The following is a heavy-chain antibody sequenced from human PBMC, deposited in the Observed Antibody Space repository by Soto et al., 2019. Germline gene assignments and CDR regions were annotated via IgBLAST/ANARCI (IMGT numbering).Heavy chain of an antibody. V-gene: IGHV2-5*01. CDR2: INWNDDE. CDR3: AHRHDLGGFDI. D-gene: IGHD2-15*01. J-gene: IGHJ3*02. Sequence: HITLKESGPTLVKPTQTLTLTCTFSGFSLNTRAVGVGWIRQPPGKALEWLALINWNDDERYSPSLKDRLTITKDTSRNHVVLTMPNVDPVDTATYYCAHRHDLGGFDIWGQGTTVTVSS. CDR1: GFSLNTRAVG.